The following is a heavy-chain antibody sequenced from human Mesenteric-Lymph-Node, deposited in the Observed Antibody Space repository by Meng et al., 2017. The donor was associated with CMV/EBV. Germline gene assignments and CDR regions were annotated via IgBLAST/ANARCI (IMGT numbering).Heavy chain of an antibody. V-gene: IGHV3-21*01. CDR2: ISGSTRYI. CDR1: GFTFSDYT. Sequence: LYCADSGFTFSDYTMNWVRQAPGKGLEWVSSISGSTRYIYYADSVKGRFTISRDNAQNSLYLQMNSLRTEDTAVYYCARGQIEVFDPWGQGTLVTVSS. J-gene: IGHJ5*02. CDR3: ARGQIEVFDP.